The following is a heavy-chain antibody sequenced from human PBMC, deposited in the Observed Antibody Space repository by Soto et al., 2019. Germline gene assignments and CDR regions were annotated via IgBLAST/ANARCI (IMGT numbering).Heavy chain of an antibody. D-gene: IGHD3-22*01. CDR2: INHSGST. V-gene: IGHV4-34*01. CDR3: ARRPYDSSGYIYYFDY. J-gene: IGHJ4*02. CDR1: GGSFSGYY. Sequence: SETLSLTCAVYGGSFSGYYWSWIRQPPGKGLEWIGEINHSGSTNYNPSLKSRVTISVDTSKNQFSLKLSSVTAADTAVYYCARRPYDSSGYIYYFDYWGQGTLVTVSS.